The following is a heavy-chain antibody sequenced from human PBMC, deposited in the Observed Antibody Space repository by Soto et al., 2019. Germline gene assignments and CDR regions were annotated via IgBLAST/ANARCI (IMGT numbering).Heavy chain of an antibody. D-gene: IGHD5-12*01. CDR2: ISYDGSNK. CDR3: AKARCGYDSPPDD. J-gene: IGHJ4*02. Sequence: QVQLVESGGGVVQPGRSLRLSCAASGFTFSSYAMHWVRQGPGKGLEWVTLISYDGSNKYYADSVKGRFTISRDNSKNTLYLQMNSLRTEDTAMYYCAKARCGYDSPPDDWGQGTLGTVSS. CDR1: GFTFSSYA. V-gene: IGHV3-30*18.